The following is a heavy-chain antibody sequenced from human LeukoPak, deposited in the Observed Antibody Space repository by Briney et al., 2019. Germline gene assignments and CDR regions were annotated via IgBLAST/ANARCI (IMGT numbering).Heavy chain of an antibody. CDR3: AKDSYYYDSGGLITEYFQH. J-gene: IGHJ1*01. D-gene: IGHD3-22*01. CDR2: ISSSGSTI. CDR1: GFTFSSYE. V-gene: IGHV3-48*03. Sequence: GGSLRLSCVACGFTFSSYEMYWVGQAPGTGLEWVSYISSSGSTIYYAQPVRGRFTISRDNAKDSLYVQMNTLRAEDTAVYYCAKDSYYYDSGGLITEYFQHWGQGTLVTVSS.